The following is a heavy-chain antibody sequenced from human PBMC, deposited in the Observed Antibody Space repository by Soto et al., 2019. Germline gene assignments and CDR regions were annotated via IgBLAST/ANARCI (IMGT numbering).Heavy chain of an antibody. D-gene: IGHD1-1*01. J-gene: IGHJ6*02. V-gene: IGHV1-3*01. Sequence: ASVKVSFKASGYTFSTYAIHWVRQAPGQSLEWMGWLNGGTGQTRYSQRFQDRVTITRDTSASTAYMGVSSLRPEDTAVYYCARGKGMEENYYYYGMDIWGQGATVTVSS. CDR3: ARGKGMEENYYYYGMDI. CDR2: LNGGTGQT. CDR1: GYTFSTYA.